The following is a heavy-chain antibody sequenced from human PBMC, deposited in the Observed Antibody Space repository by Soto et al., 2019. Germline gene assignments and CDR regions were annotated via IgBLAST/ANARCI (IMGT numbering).Heavy chain of an antibody. V-gene: IGHV4-30-4*01. Sequence: QVQLQESCPGLVKPSQTLSLTCTVSGGSISSGDYYWSWIRQPPGKGLEWIGYIYYSGSPYYNPSLQSRVTISVDTSKNQFSLRLTSVTAADTAVYYCARNHLTGRIDYWGQGTLLTVSS. J-gene: IGHJ4*02. D-gene: IGHD1-26*01. CDR1: GGSISSGDYY. CDR3: ARNHLTGRIDY. CDR2: IYYSGSP.